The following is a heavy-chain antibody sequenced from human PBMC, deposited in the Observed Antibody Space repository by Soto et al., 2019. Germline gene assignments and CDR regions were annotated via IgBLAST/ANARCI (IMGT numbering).Heavy chain of an antibody. CDR3: AQCLLGVNYYYGMDV. J-gene: IGHJ6*02. CDR2: IIPIFATA. D-gene: IGHD3-16*01. CDR1: GGTFSSYA. V-gene: IGHV1-69*13. Sequence: ASVKVSCKASGGTFSSYAINWARQAPGQGLEWMGGIIPIFATADYAQKFQGRVTITADESTSTAYMELSSLRSEDTAVYYCAQCLLGVNYYYGMDVWGQGTTVTV.